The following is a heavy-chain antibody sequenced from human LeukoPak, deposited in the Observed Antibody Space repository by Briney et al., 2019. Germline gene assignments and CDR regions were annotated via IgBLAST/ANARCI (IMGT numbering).Heavy chain of an antibody. V-gene: IGHV4-61*01. CDR2: IYYSGST. J-gene: IGHJ4*02. CDR1: GGSVSSGSYY. CDR3: AGSREVRGVRLFGEYDY. Sequence: PSETLSLTCTVSGGSVSSGSYYWSWIRQPPGKGLEWIGYIYYSGSTNYNPSLKSRVTISVDTSKNQFSLKLSSVTAADTAVYYCAGSREVRGVRLFGEYDYWGQGTLVTVRS. D-gene: IGHD3-10*01.